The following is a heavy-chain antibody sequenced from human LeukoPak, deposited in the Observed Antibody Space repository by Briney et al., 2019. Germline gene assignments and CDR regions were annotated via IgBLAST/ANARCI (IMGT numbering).Heavy chain of an antibody. CDR2: INPNSGGT. Sequence: ASVKVSCKASGYTFTGYYMHWVRQAPGQGLEWMGWINPNSGGTNYAQKFQGRVTMTRDTSISTAYMELSRLRSDDTAVYYCERDTRGAFAFDIWGQGTMVTVSS. D-gene: IGHD1-26*01. CDR3: ERDTRGAFAFDI. J-gene: IGHJ3*02. CDR1: GYTFTGYY. V-gene: IGHV1-2*02.